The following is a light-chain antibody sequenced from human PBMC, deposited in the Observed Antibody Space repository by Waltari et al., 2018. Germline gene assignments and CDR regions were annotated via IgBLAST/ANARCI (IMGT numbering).Light chain of an antibody. CDR1: SSNIGGGDA. CDR2: SNN. V-gene: IGLV1-40*01. CDR3: QHDDSFLSGPAQ. J-gene: IGLJ2*01. Sequence: QSVLPQQPFVYGAPGQRVTISCPGHSSNIGGGDAVAWHQPPPGTAPKLLIYSNNIPRSGVPHRVPRSKAVTVPSLIIAALLPEDEPDYHCQHDDSFLSGPAQFVGGTSRTVL.